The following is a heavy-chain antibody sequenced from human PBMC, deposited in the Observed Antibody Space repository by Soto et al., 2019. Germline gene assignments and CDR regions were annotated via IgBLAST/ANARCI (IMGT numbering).Heavy chain of an antibody. Sequence: QVQLVQSGAEVKKPGASVKVSCKASGYTFTSYGISWVRQAPGQELEWMGWISAYNGNTNYAQTHQGRVTMTTDTSTRTAYMERRSVRSADTAVYYCASDSWAVAAAGTASVELAKSAYWCQGTLVTVSS. D-gene: IGHD6-13*01. CDR3: ASDSWAVAAAGTASVELAKSAY. V-gene: IGHV1-18*01. J-gene: IGHJ4*02. CDR2: ISAYNGNT. CDR1: GYTFTSYG.